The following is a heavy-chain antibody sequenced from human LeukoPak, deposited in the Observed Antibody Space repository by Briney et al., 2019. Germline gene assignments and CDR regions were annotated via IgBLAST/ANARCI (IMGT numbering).Heavy chain of an antibody. Sequence: SVKGRFTISRDNAKKSLYLQMNSLRAEDTAVYYCARVYFGSSYDYWGHGTLVTVSS. CDR3: ARVYFGSSYDY. J-gene: IGHJ4*01. D-gene: IGHD6-13*01. V-gene: IGHV3-21*01.